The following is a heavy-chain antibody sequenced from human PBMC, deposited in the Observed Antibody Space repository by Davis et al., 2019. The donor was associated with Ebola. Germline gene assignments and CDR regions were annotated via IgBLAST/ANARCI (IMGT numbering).Heavy chain of an antibody. V-gene: IGHV2-70*04. CDR2: IDSNDDK. CDR3: SRSFIYNWLHP. Sequence: SGPTLVKPTQTLTLTCTFSGFSFSLSGMHIVWIRQSPGKALEWLARIDSNDDKLFNPSLRTRLSISRDTSKSQVVLAMTNVGPDDTGTYYCSRSFIYNWLHPWGPGTLVTVSS. CDR1: GFSFSLSGMH. D-gene: IGHD3-10*01. J-gene: IGHJ5*02.